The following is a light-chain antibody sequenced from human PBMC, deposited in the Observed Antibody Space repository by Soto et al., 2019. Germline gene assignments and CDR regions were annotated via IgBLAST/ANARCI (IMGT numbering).Light chain of an antibody. CDR2: GAS. J-gene: IGKJ2*01. V-gene: IGKV3-15*01. CDR1: QSVSSN. Sequence: EIVMTQSPATLSVSPGERATLSCRASQSVSSNLAWYQKKPGKAPRLLIYGASTRATGIPARFSGSGSGTDFTLAISGLQSEEFAVYYCQQYNNWPPTFTFGQGTKLEIK. CDR3: QQYNNWPPTFT.